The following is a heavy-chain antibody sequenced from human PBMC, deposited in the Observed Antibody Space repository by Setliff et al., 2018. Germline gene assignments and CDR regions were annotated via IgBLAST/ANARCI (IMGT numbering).Heavy chain of an antibody. V-gene: IGHV1-18*04. Sequence: ASVKVSCKASGYSFTSYGITWVRQAPGQGLEWMGWISPYNGDTRFQQKFQGRVTVTTDTPTSTGYLELRSLTSDDTAVYYCARSPPNRGSGSGWYGDFWGQGPLVTSPQ. D-gene: IGHD6-19*01. CDR1: GYSFTSYG. CDR2: ISPYNGDT. J-gene: IGHJ4*02. CDR3: ARSPPNRGSGSGWYGDF.